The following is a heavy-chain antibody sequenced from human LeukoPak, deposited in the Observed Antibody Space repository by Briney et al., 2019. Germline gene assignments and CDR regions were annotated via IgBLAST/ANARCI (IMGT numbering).Heavy chain of an antibody. V-gene: IGHV3-30*03. J-gene: IGHJ4*02. D-gene: IGHD3-3*01. CDR1: GFTFSSYG. Sequence: GGSLRLSCAASGFTFSSYGMHWVRQAPGKGLEWVAVISYDGSNKYYADSVKGRFTISRDNSKNTLYLQMNSLRAEDTAVYYCARDDFWSGYFYFDYWGQGTLVTVSS. CDR2: ISYDGSNK. CDR3: ARDDFWSGYFYFDY.